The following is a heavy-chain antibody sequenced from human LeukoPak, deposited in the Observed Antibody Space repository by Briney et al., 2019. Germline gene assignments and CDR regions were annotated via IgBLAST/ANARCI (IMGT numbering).Heavy chain of an antibody. J-gene: IGHJ5*02. Sequence: GGSLRLSCTASGFTFGDYAMSWFRQAPGKGLEWVGFIRSKAYGGTTEYAASVKGRFTISRDDSKSIAYLQMNSLKTEDTAVYYCTRDPYGSGSYYNDHWGQGTLVTVSS. V-gene: IGHV3-49*03. D-gene: IGHD3-10*01. CDR2: IRSKAYGGTT. CDR1: GFTFGDYA. CDR3: TRDPYGSGSYYNDH.